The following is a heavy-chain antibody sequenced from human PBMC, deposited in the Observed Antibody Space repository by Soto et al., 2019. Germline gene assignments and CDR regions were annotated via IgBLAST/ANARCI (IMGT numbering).Heavy chain of an antibody. CDR3: ARLVGGSGTDYFDY. CDR1: GYSFSSYW. V-gene: IGHV5-51*01. CDR2: IYPGDPDT. D-gene: IGHD3-10*01. J-gene: IGHJ4*02. Sequence: PGETLKISCKGSGYSFSSYWIGWVRQMPGKGLEWMGIIYPGDPDTRYSPSFQGQVTISADKSISTAYLQWISLKASDTAMYYCARLVGGSGTDYFDYWGQGTLVTVSS.